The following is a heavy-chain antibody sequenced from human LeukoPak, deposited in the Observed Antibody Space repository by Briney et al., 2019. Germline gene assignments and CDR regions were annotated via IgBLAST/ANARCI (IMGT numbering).Heavy chain of an antibody. J-gene: IGHJ5*02. Sequence: GASVKVSCKASGYTFTSYGISWVRRAPGQGLEWMGRIIPILGIANYAQKFQGRVTITADKSTSTAYMELSSLRSEDTAVYYCATSRADCSSTSCYTGIRHLNHNWFDPWGQGTLVTVSS. CDR2: IIPILGIA. V-gene: IGHV1-69*04. D-gene: IGHD2-2*02. CDR3: ATSRADCSSTSCYTGIRHLNHNWFDP. CDR1: GYTFTSYG.